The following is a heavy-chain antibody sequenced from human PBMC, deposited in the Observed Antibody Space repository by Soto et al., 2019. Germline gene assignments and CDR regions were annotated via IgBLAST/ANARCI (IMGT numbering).Heavy chain of an antibody. D-gene: IGHD5-12*01. CDR3: ARDQRARRVLDY. CDR1: GGSISSSNW. V-gene: IGHV4-4*02. CDR2: IYHSGST. J-gene: IGHJ4*02. Sequence: QVQLQESGPGLVKPSGTLSLTCAVSGGSISSSNWWSWVRQPPGKGLEWIGEIYHSGSTNYNPSLNGRVTISVDKSKNQSSLKLSCVTAADTAVYYCARDQRARRVLDYWGQGTLVTVSS.